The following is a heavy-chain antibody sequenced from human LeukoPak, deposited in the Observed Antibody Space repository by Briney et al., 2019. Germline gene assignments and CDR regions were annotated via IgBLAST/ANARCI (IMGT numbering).Heavy chain of an antibody. D-gene: IGHD3-10*01. CDR2: ISSSSSTI. J-gene: IGHJ4*02. V-gene: IGHV3-48*01. Sequence: PGGSLRLSCAASGFTFSSYSMNWVRQAPGKGLEWVSYISSSSSTIYYADSVKGRFTISRDNAKNSLYLQMNSLRAEDTAVYYCARDRGFGEPYYFDYWGQGTLVTVSS. CDR3: ARDRGFGEPYYFDY. CDR1: GFTFSSYS.